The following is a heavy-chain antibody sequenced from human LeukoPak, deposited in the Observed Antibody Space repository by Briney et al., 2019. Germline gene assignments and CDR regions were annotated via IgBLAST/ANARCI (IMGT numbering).Heavy chain of an antibody. CDR2: INPYSSNT. Sequence: GASVKVSCKASGYTFTSYGISWVRQAPGQSLEWVGWINPYSSNTEYAQKLQGRVSMSTDTSTTTAYMELRSLRSDDTAMYYCALAVADNAFDVWGQGTMVTVSS. CDR1: GYTFTSYG. V-gene: IGHV1-18*01. CDR3: ALAVADNAFDV. D-gene: IGHD6-19*01. J-gene: IGHJ3*01.